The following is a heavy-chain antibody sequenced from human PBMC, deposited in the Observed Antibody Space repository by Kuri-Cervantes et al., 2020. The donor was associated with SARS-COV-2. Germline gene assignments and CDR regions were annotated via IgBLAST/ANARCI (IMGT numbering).Heavy chain of an antibody. CDR2: IYYSGST. CDR3: ARRWFDFWSGYYIFDY. D-gene: IGHD3-3*01. Sequence: SETLSLTCTVSGGSISSSSYYWGWIRQPPGKGLEWIRSIYYSGSTYYNPSLKSRVTISVDTSKNQFSLKLSSVTAADTAVYYCARRWFDFWSGYYIFDYWGQGTLVTVSS. J-gene: IGHJ4*02. V-gene: IGHV4-39*01. CDR1: GGSISSSSYY.